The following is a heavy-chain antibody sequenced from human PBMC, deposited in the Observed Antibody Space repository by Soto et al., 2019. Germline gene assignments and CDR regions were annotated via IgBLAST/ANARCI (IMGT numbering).Heavy chain of an antibody. J-gene: IGHJ6*02. D-gene: IGHD3-3*02. V-gene: IGHV3-11*01. CDR3: ARDHLWFSV. CDR1: GFTFSDYY. Sequence: PGGSLRLSCSASGFTFSDYYMTWVRQAPGKGLEWVSYISSRGSTIYYADSVKGQFTISRDNAKNSLYLQMNSLRAEDTAVYYCARDHLWFSVWGQGTTVTVS. CDR2: ISSRGSTI.